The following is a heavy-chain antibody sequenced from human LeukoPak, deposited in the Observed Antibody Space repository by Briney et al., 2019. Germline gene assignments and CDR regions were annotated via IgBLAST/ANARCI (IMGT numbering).Heavy chain of an antibody. V-gene: IGHV1-46*01. D-gene: IGHD3-10*01. CDR3: ARRTGRTMVRGVHYYYMDV. CDR2: INPSGGST. CDR1: GYTFTSYY. Sequence: ASVKVSCKASGYTFTSYYMHWVRQAPGQGLEWKGIINPSGGSTSYAQKFQGRVTMATDTSTSTAYMELRSLRSDDTAVYYCARRTGRTMVRGVHYYYMDVWGKGTTVTISS. J-gene: IGHJ6*03.